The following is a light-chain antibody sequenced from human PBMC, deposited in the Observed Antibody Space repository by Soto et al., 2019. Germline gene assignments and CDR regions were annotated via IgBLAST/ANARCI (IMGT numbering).Light chain of an antibody. CDR1: QSINSRY. CDR3: QLFGSSPGFT. Sequence: EIVLTQSPGTLSLSPGERATLSCRASQSINSRYLAWYQQKPGQAPRLLIYGASSRATGIPDMFSGSGSGTDLPLTISRLEPEDFAVYSYQLFGSSPGFTFGPGTIVDIK. V-gene: IGKV3-20*01. J-gene: IGKJ3*01. CDR2: GAS.